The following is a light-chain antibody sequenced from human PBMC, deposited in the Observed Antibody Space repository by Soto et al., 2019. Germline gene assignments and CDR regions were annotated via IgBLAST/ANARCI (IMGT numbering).Light chain of an antibody. CDR2: WAS. CDR3: HQYGTAPLT. V-gene: IGKV4-1*01. CDR1: QSVLYSSNSKNY. Sequence: DIVMTQSPDSLAVSLGERATINCKSSQSVLYSSNSKNYLAWYQQKPGQPPKLLIYWASTRESGVPDRFSGSGSGTDFTLTISRLEPEDFSVYYCHQYGTAPLTFGPGTKVDIK. J-gene: IGKJ3*01.